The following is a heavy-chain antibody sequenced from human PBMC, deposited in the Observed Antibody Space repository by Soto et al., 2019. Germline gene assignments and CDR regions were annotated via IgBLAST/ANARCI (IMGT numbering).Heavy chain of an antibody. J-gene: IGHJ6*02. Sequence: SETLSLTCAVSGGSVSSTQWWTWVRQAPGKGLEWLGEIYHGGSTKYNPSLKSRVTISVDKSNNHFSLKLSSVTAADTAVYYCASSYYDSSPYYYYGMDVWGRGTTVTVSS. CDR3: ASSYYDSSPYYYYGMDV. D-gene: IGHD3-22*01. CDR2: IYHGGST. CDR1: GGSVSSTQW. V-gene: IGHV4-4*02.